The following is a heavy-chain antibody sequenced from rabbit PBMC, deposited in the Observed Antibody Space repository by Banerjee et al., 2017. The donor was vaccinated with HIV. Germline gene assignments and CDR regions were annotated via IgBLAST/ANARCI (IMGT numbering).Heavy chain of an antibody. J-gene: IGHJ4*01. CDR1: GFSFSRSYW. V-gene: IGHV1S45*01. Sequence: EESGGDLVKPEGSLTLTCTASGFSFSRSYWICWVRQAPGKGLEWSACIYAGSGSTYYASWAKGRFTISKTSSTTVTLQMTSLTAADTATYFCARMDYSSGWGAYYFNLWGQGTLVTVS. CDR2: IYAGSGST. CDR3: ARMDYSSGWGAYYFNL. D-gene: IGHD4-1*01.